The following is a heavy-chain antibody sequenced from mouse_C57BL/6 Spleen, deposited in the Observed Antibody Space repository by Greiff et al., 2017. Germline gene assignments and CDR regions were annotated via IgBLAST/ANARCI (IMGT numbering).Heavy chain of an antibody. CDR1: GYSFTSYY. CDR2: IYPGSGNT. D-gene: IGHD4-1*01. J-gene: IGHJ4*01. Sequence: QVQLQQSGPELVKPGASVKISCKASGYSFTSYYIHWVKQRPGQGLEWIGGIYPGSGNTKYNEKFKGKATLTADTSSSTAYMQLSSLTSEDSAVYYCAGDWVYAMDYWGQGTSVTVSS. V-gene: IGHV1-66*01. CDR3: AGDWVYAMDY.